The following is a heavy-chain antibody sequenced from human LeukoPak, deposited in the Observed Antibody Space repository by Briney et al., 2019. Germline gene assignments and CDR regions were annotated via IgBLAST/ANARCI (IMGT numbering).Heavy chain of an antibody. CDR1: GGTFSSYA. D-gene: IGHD3-10*01. V-gene: IGHV1-69*05. CDR2: IIPIFGTA. J-gene: IGHJ4*02. Sequence: AASVKVSCKASGGTFSSYAISWVRQAPGQGLEWMGGIIPIFGTANYAQKFQGRVTITTDESTSTAYMELSSLRSEDTAVYYCARDRNYYGSGSRPYYFDYWGQGTLVTVSS. CDR3: ARDRNYYGSGSRPYYFDY.